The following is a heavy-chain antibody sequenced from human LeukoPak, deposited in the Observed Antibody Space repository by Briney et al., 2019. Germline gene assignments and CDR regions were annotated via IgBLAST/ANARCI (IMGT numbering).Heavy chain of an antibody. V-gene: IGHV1-46*01. CDR3: AREDPHTYNFDF. CDR2: LKSSGDTT. J-gene: IGHJ4*02. CDR1: GYSFTSYH. D-gene: IGHD1-1*01. Sequence: GASVKVSCKTSGYSFTSYHMHLQRQAPGQGLEWVGILKSSGDTTVYAQKFQGRVTVTRDTSTSTVYMELSSLSSEDTAVYYCAREDPHTYNFDFWGPGTLVTVSS.